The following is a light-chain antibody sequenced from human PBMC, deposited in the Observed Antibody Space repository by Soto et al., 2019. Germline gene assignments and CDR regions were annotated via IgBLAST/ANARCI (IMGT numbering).Light chain of an antibody. CDR2: EGN. CDR1: SSDVGSYNF. CDR3: CSYAGSSTFVV. Sequence: QSALTQPASVSGSPGQSTTISCAGTSSDVGSYNFVSWYQQHPGKAPKLMIYEGNKRPSGVSNRFSGSKSGNTASLTISGLQAADEADYYCCSYAGSSTFVVFGGGTKVTVL. J-gene: IGLJ2*01. V-gene: IGLV2-23*03.